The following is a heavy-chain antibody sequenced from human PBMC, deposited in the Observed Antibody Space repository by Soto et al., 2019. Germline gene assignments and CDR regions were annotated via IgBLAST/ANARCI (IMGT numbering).Heavy chain of an antibody. V-gene: IGHV4-59*01. CDR1: GGSISSYY. Sequence: SETLSLTCTVSGGSISSYYWSWIRQPPGKGLEWIAYSHNSGSTNYNPSLRSRVTTAVDTSMSQFSLKLSSVTAADTAVYYCARDPGDSYYYYGMDVWGQGTTVTVSS. J-gene: IGHJ6*02. CDR3: ARDPGDSYYYYGMDV. D-gene: IGHD4-17*01. CDR2: SHNSGST.